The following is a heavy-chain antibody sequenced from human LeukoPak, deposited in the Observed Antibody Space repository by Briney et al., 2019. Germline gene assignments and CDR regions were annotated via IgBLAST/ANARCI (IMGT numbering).Heavy chain of an antibody. CDR1: GGSISNFY. D-gene: IGHD2-8*01. CDR2: ISATGST. Sequence: SETLSLTCTVSGGSISNFYWSWIRQPARKGLEWIGRISATGSTNYNPSLKSRVTMSVDTSKNQFSLKVTSVTAADTAVYYCARSSYCANSVCLKLAWFGPWGQGALVTVSS. V-gene: IGHV4-4*07. J-gene: IGHJ5*02. CDR3: ARSSYCANSVCLKLAWFGP.